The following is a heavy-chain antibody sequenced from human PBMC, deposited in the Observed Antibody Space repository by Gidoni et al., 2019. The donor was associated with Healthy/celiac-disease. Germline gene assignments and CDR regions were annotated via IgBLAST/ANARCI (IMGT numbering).Heavy chain of an antibody. CDR1: GFTFSNAW. Sequence: EVQLVESGGGLVKPGGSLRLSCAASGFTFSNAWMSWVRQAPGKGLEWVGRIKSKTDGGTTDYAAPVKGRFTISRDDSKNTLYLQMNSLKTEDTAVYYCGGIVGATTVDYWGQGTLVTVSS. CDR3: GGIVGATTVDY. J-gene: IGHJ4*02. CDR2: IKSKTDGGTT. D-gene: IGHD1-26*01. V-gene: IGHV3-15*01.